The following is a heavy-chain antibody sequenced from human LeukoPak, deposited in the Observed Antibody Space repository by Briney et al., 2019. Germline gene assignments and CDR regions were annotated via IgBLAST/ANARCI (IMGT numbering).Heavy chain of an antibody. CDR2: ISAYNGNT. D-gene: IGHD2-15*01. CDR3: ARVNGCSGGSCGWFDP. Sequence: ASVKVSCKASGYTFTSYGISWERQAPGQGLEWMGWISAYNGNTNYAQKLQGRVTMTTDTSTSTAYMELRSLRSDDTAVYYCARVNGCSGGSCGWFDPWGQGTLVTVSS. J-gene: IGHJ5*02. CDR1: GYTFTSYG. V-gene: IGHV1-18*01.